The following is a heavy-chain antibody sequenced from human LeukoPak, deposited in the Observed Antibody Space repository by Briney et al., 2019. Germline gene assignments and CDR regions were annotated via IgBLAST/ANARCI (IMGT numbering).Heavy chain of an antibody. D-gene: IGHD5-18*01. CDR2: IYPGDSDT. V-gene: IGHV5-51*01. CDR1: GYSFTNYW. CDR3: ARRHTRGAYSHGVDY. J-gene: IGHJ4*02. Sequence: GESLKISCRGSGYSFTNYWIAWVRQMPGKGLEWMGIIYPGDSDTRYSPSFQGQVTISADKSITTAYLQWNSLKASDTAMYYCARRHTRGAYSHGVDYWGQGTLPTDSS.